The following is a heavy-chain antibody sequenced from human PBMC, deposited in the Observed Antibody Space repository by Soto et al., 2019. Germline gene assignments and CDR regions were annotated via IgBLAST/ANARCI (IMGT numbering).Heavy chain of an antibody. D-gene: IGHD3-22*01. CDR1: GFAVSNNY. Sequence: GGSLRLSCVASGFAVSNNYMNWVRQAPGKGLEWVSVVYSGGTTYYADSVRGRFTVSRDDSKNTLFLQMSSPRAEDTAVYYCARAGSPFDSDSSGYWGFDHWGQGTLVTVSS. J-gene: IGHJ4*02. CDR2: VYSGGTT. V-gene: IGHV3-53*01. CDR3: ARAGSPFDSDSSGYWGFDH.